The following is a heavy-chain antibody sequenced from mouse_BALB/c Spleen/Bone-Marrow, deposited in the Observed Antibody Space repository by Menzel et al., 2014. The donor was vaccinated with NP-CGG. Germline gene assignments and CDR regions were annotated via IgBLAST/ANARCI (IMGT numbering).Heavy chain of an antibody. V-gene: IGHV1S41*01. Sequence: DLVKPGASVKLSCKASGYTFTSYWINWIKPRPGQGLEWIGRIAPGSGSTYYNEMFKGKATLTVDTSSSTAYIQLSSLSSEDSAVYLCARGDDYDPFAYWGQGTLVTVSA. CDR3: ARGDDYDPFAY. J-gene: IGHJ3*01. CDR1: GYTFTSYW. D-gene: IGHD2-4*01. CDR2: IAPGSGST.